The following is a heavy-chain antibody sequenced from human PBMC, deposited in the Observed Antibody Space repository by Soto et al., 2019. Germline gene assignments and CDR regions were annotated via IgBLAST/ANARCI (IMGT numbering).Heavy chain of an antibody. CDR1: GFIFSDYA. Sequence: EVQLLESGGGGVQPGGSLRLSCAASGFIFSDYAMTWVRQTPGKGLEWVSAITSSGSSTYFADSLKGRITISRDNSKNTPSLQMDRLGVEETAIYYCAKGVEGYVGSSVDSWGQGALVTVSS. J-gene: IGHJ4*02. V-gene: IGHV3-23*01. CDR2: ITSSGSST. D-gene: IGHD5-12*01. CDR3: AKGVEGYVGSSVDS.